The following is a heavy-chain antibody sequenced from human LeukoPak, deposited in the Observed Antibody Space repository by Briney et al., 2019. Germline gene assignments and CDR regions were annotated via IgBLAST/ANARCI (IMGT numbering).Heavy chain of an antibody. CDR3: ARVENPLTYYDILTGYSTAYYFDY. Sequence: ASVKVSCKASGYTFTSYDINWVRQATGQGLEWMGWMNPNSGNTGYAQKFQGRVTMTTDTSTSTAYMELRSLRSDDTAVYYCARVENPLTYYDILTGYSTAYYFDYWGQGTLVTVSS. CDR2: MNPNSGNT. D-gene: IGHD3-9*01. CDR1: GYTFTSYD. V-gene: IGHV1-8*01. J-gene: IGHJ4*02.